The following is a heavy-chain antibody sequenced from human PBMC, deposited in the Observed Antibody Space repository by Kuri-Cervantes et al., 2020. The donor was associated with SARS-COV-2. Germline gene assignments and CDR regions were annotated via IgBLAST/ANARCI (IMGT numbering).Heavy chain of an antibody. D-gene: IGHD2-2*01. CDR2: IIPIFGTA. Sequence: SVKVSCKASGGTFSSYAISWVRRAPGQGLEWMGGIIPIFGTANYAQKFQGRVTITADESTSTAYMELSSLRSEDTAVYYCARAEGYCSSTSCPLPGDYWGQGTLVTVSS. V-gene: IGHV1-69*13. J-gene: IGHJ4*02. CDR1: GGTFSSYA. CDR3: ARAEGYCSSTSCPLPGDY.